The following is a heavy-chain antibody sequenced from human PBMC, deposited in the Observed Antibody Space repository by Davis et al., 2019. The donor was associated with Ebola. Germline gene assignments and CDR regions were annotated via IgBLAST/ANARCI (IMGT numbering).Heavy chain of an antibody. J-gene: IGHJ4*02. CDR2: SRNKENRYST. D-gene: IGHD1/OR15-1a*01. CDR3: VTENWYRFES. Sequence: GGSLRLSCAASGFTVSSNYMSWVRQAPGKGLEWVGLSRNKENRYSTEYAASVKGRFTISRDDSKNLLYLEMNSLRTEDTAVYYCVTENWYRFESWGQGTLVTVSS. V-gene: IGHV3-72*01. CDR1: GFTVSSNY.